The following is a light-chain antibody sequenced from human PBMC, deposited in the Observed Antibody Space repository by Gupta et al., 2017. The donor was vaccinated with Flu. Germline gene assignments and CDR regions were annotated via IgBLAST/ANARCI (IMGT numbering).Light chain of an antibody. CDR1: RGDIGDYKY. V-gene: IGLV2-14*01. J-gene: IGLJ1*01. CDR2: EVR. CDR3: SSYATTDTLV. Sequence: SITISCTGTRGDIGDYKYVSWYPQYPGKAPKLIIYEVRNRPSRVSSRFSGSKSGNTASLTISGLQAEDEADYFCSSYATTDTLVFGTGTTVTV.